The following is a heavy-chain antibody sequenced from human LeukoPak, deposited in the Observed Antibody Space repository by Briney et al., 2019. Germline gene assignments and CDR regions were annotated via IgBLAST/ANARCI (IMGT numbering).Heavy chain of an antibody. V-gene: IGHV5-51*01. D-gene: IGHD2-15*01. CDR2: IYPGDSDT. CDR3: ARHSRVSGLTGY. CDR1: GYTFTSYW. Sequence: GESLKISCKGSGYTFTSYWIGWVRQMPGKGLEWMGIIYPGDSDTRYSPSFQGQVTISADKSISSAYLQWSSLKASDTGIYYCARHSRVSGLTGYWGQGTLVTVSS. J-gene: IGHJ4*02.